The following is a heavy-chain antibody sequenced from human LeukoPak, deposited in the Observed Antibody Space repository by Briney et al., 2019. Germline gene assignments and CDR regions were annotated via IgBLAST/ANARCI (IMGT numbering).Heavy chain of an antibody. Sequence: GSLRLSCAASGFTVSSNYMSWVRQAPGKGLEWVSVIYSGGSTYYADSVKGRFTISRDNSKNTLYLQMNSLRAEDTAEYYCAREVSYYYYDSSGSYDAFDIWGQGTMVTVSS. CDR2: IYSGGST. CDR1: GFTVSSNY. V-gene: IGHV3-66*01. J-gene: IGHJ3*02. CDR3: AREVSYYYYDSSGSYDAFDI. D-gene: IGHD3-22*01.